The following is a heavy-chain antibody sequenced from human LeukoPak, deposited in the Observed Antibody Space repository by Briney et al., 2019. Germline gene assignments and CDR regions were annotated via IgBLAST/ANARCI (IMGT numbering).Heavy chain of an antibody. CDR3: ARDLSGSYFPYYFDY. Sequence: GGSLRLSCAASGFTFSSYAMHWVRPAPGKGLEWVAVISYDGSNKYYADSVKGRFTISRDNSKNTLYLQMNSLRAEDTAVYYCARDLSGSYFPYYFDYWGQGTLVTVSS. CDR2: ISYDGSNK. D-gene: IGHD1-26*01. J-gene: IGHJ4*02. V-gene: IGHV3-30-3*01. CDR1: GFTFSSYA.